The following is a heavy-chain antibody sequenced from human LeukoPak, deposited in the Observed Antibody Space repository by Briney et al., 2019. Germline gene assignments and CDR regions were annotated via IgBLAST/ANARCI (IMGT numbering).Heavy chain of an antibody. V-gene: IGHV3-49*04. Sequence: GGSLRLSCTASGFTFGDYAMSWVRQAPGKGLEWVGFIRSKAYGGTTEYAASVKGRFTISRDDSKSIAYLQMNSLKTEDTAVDXXTSTFYGDPRDYWGQGTLVTVSS. CDR1: GFTFGDYA. D-gene: IGHD4-17*01. CDR3: TSTFYGDPRDY. CDR2: IRSKAYGGTT. J-gene: IGHJ4*02.